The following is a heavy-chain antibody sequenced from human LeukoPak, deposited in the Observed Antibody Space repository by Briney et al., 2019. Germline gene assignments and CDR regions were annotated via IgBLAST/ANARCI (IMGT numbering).Heavy chain of an antibody. CDR3: AKGKETAFLDWFDP. CDR2: ISATGGTT. Sequence: GGSLRLSCAASGFTFSTYAMSWVRQAPGKGLEWVSSISATGGTTYYADSVKGRFTTSRDNSKNTQYLQLNSLRAEDTAMYYCAKGKETAFLDWFDPWGQGTLVTVSS. J-gene: IGHJ5*02. CDR1: GFTFSTYA. D-gene: IGHD2-21*02. V-gene: IGHV3-23*01.